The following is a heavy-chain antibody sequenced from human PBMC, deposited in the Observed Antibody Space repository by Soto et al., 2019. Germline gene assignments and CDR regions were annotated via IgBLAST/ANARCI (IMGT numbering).Heavy chain of an antibody. Sequence: QVQLVQSGAEVKKPGSSVKVSCKVSGGTFSSYPISWVRRAPGQGLEWMGGIVPIFRRTDYAQKFQGRVTIPADESTSTAHMELSSLRSDDTAVYYCAKVDGYAGTSGWPYYWCQGTPGTVAP. J-gene: IGHJ4*02. CDR3: AKVDGYAGTSGWPYY. CDR2: IVPIFRRT. D-gene: IGHD6-19*01. CDR1: GGTFSSYP. V-gene: IGHV1-69*01.